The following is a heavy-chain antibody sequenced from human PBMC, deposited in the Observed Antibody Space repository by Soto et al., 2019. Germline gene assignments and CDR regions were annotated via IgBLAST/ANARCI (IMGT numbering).Heavy chain of an antibody. J-gene: IGHJ6*02. CDR1: GYTFTSYA. CDR2: INAGNGNT. CDR3: ASATMVRGATHYGMDV. Sequence: QVQLVQSGAEVKKPGASVKVSCKASGYTFTSYAMHWVRQAPGQRLEWMGWINAGNGNTKYSQKFQGRLTITRDTSASTAYMELSSLRSEDTAVYSCASATMVRGATHYGMDVWGQGTTVTVSS. D-gene: IGHD3-10*01. V-gene: IGHV1-3*01.